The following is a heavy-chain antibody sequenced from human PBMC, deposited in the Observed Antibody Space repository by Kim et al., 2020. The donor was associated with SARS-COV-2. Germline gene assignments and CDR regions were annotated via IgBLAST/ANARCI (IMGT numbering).Heavy chain of an antibody. Sequence: GGSLRLSCAASGFTFSSYAMSWVRQAPGKGLEWVSAISGSGGSTYYADSVKGRFTISRDNSKNTLYLQMNSLRAEDTAVYYCANDPDIIVGATPFDYWGQGTLVTVSS. V-gene: IGHV3-23*01. CDR1: GFTFSSYA. CDR2: ISGSGGST. CDR3: ANDPDIIVGATPFDY. D-gene: IGHD1-26*01. J-gene: IGHJ4*02.